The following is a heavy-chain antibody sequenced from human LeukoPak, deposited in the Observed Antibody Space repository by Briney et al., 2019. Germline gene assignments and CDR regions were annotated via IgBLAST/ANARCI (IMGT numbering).Heavy chain of an antibody. CDR1: GYTFTSYD. V-gene: IGHV1-8*01. D-gene: IGHD6-13*01. Sequence: ASVKVSCKASGYTFTSYDINWVRQATGQGLEWMGWMNPNSGNTGYAQKFQGRVTMTEDTSTDTAYMELSSLRSEDTAVYYCATSAHTGYSSSWPYYYYGMDVWGQGTTVTVSS. J-gene: IGHJ6*02. CDR3: ATSAHTGYSSSWPYYYYGMDV. CDR2: MNPNSGNT.